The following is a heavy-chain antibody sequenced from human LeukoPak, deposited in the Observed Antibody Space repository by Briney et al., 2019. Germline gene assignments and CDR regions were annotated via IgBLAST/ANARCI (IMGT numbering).Heavy chain of an antibody. D-gene: IGHD3-16*01. V-gene: IGHV1-2*02. CDR1: GYTFTRYY. CDR3: ARIGGSSSTRVFDY. CDR2: INPNSGGT. J-gene: IGHJ4*02. Sequence: ASVKVSCKASGYTFTRYYMHCVRQAPGQGVEGMGWINPNSGGTNYAQKFQGRVTMTRDTSSSTAYMELSRLRSDDTAVYYCARIGGSSSTRVFDYWGQGTLVTVSS.